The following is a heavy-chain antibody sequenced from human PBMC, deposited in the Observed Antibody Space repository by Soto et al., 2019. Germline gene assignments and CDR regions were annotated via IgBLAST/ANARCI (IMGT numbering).Heavy chain of an antibody. Sequence: KTSETLSLTCTVSGYSVTNENSYWNWLRQAPGQGPEWVGCIYYNGGTNYNPALNRLATTILDTFTNLYSLTLTPVTADAAAVYYFARDGGQGRGVIGHYWGRGILVTVSS. J-gene: IGHJ4*02. CDR3: ARDGGQGRGVIGHY. V-gene: IGHV4-61*01. D-gene: IGHD3-16*02. CDR1: GYSVTNENSY. CDR2: IYYNGGT.